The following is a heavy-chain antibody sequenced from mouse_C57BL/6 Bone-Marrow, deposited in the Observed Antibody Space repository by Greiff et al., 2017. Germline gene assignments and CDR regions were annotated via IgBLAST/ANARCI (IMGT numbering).Heavy chain of an antibody. CDR2: INPSNGGT. V-gene: IGHV1-19*01. Sequence: EVQLQQSGPVLVKPGASVKMSCKASGYTFTDYYMHWVKQSHGKSLEWIGVINPSNGGTSYNQKFKGKATLTVDKSSSTAYMELNSLTSEDSAVYYCARYWDIPSFAYWGQGTLVTVSA. D-gene: IGHD4-1*01. J-gene: IGHJ3*01. CDR3: ARYWDIPSFAY. CDR1: GYTFTDYY.